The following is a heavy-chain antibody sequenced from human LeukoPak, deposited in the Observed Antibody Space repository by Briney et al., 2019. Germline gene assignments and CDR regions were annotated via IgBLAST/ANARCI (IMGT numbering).Heavy chain of an antibody. Sequence: SETLSLTCTVSGGSINSGAYYWSWIRQHPGKGLEWLGYIFYNGNTFYNPSLQSRVTISMDTSQNQFSLKLSSVTAADTAVYFCARDRRVTMFGLATHRWFDPWGQGTLVTVSS. CDR1: GGSINSGAYY. J-gene: IGHJ5*02. CDR2: IFYNGNT. D-gene: IGHD3-3*01. V-gene: IGHV4-31*03. CDR3: ARDRRVTMFGLATHRWFDP.